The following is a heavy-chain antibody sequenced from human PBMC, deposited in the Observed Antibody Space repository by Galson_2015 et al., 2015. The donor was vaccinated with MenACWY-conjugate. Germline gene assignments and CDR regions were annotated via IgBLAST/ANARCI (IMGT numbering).Heavy chain of an antibody. J-gene: IGHJ6*02. CDR2: ISPGDSNT. Sequence: QSGAEVKQPGEPLKISCKGSGYYFTSYWIAWVRQIPGKGLEWMGLISPGDSNTRYSPSFQGQVTISTDKSISTAYLQWSSLKASDTAMYYCARHPPGGRGMDVWGQGTTVTVSS. D-gene: IGHD1-26*01. CDR1: GYYFTSYW. V-gene: IGHV5-51*01. CDR3: ARHPPGGRGMDV.